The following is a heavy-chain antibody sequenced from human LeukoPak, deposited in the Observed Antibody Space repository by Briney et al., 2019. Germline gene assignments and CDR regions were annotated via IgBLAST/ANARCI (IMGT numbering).Heavy chain of an antibody. CDR3: ARERVTFGGVTSFDY. CDR1: GGSISSYY. V-gene: IGHV4-4*07. J-gene: IGHJ4*02. D-gene: IGHD3-16*01. CDR2: IYTSGST. Sequence: PSETLSLTCTVSGGSISSYYWSWIRQPAGKGLEWIGRIYTSGSTNYSPSLKSRVTMSVDTSKNQFSLKLSSVTAADTAVYYCARERVTFGGVTSFDYWGQGTLVTVSS.